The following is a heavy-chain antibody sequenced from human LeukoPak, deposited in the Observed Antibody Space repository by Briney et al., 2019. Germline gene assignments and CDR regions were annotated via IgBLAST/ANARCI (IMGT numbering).Heavy chain of an antibody. CDR2: IYSGGST. CDR3: ARDSYYYDTFDY. J-gene: IGHJ4*02. D-gene: IGHD3-22*01. V-gene: IGHV3-66*01. CDR1: GFTVSSNY. Sequence: PGGSLRLSCAASGFTVSSNYMSWVRQAPGKGLEWVSVIYSGGSTYYADSVKGRFTISRDNSKNTLYLQMNSLRAEDTAVYYCARDSYYYDTFDYWGQGTLVTVSS.